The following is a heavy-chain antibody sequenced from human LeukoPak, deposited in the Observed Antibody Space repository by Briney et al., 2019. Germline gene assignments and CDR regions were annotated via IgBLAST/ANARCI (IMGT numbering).Heavy chain of an antibody. CDR2: ISTYNGNT. CDR1: GYTFSSYG. J-gene: IGHJ4*02. V-gene: IGHV1-18*01. CDR3: ARVDEDGFDY. Sequence: ASVKVSCKGSGYTFSSYGISWVRQAHGQGLEWMGWISTYNGNTNYAQKLQGRVTMTTDTSTSTAYMELRSLRSDDTAVYYCARVDEDGFDYWGQGTLVTVSS.